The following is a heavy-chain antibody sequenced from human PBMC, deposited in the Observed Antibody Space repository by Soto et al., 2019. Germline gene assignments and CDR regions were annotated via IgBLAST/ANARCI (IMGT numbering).Heavy chain of an antibody. J-gene: IGHJ4*02. D-gene: IGHD2-8*02. V-gene: IGHV4-59*01. CDR1: GCSITNYD. CDR3: ARDVKYGATWSSGFGF. CDR2: TYYSGST. Sequence: PSVTLCIPWTFSGCSITNYDLSWIRQHPGKGLEWIGYTYYSGSTSYNPSLKSRVTISVDTSKNQFSLNLTSVTAADTAVYYCARDVKYGATWSSGFGFWGQGTQVTVSS.